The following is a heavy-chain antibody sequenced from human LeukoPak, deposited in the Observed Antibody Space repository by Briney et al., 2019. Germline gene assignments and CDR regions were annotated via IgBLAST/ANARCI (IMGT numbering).Heavy chain of an antibody. D-gene: IGHD6-13*01. CDR3: ASGDSSSWYQTN. V-gene: IGHV4-59*08. Sequence: SETLSLTCTVSGGSISSYYWSWIRQPPGKGLEWIGYIYYSGSTNYNPSLKRRVTISVDTSKNQFSLKLSSVTAADTAVYYCASGDSSSWYQTNWGQGTLVTVSS. J-gene: IGHJ4*02. CDR1: GGSISSYY. CDR2: IYYSGST.